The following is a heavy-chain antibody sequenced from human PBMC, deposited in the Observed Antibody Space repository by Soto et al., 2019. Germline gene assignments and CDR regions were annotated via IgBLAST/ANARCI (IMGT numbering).Heavy chain of an antibody. Sequence: ASVKVSCKASGYTFTIYYMHWVRQAPGQGLEWMGIINPSGGSTSYAQKFQGRVTMTRDTSTSTVYMELSSLRSEDTAVYYCARDGYDFWSSEKNWFDPWGQGTLVTVSS. CDR2: INPSGGST. J-gene: IGHJ5*02. CDR3: ARDGYDFWSSEKNWFDP. V-gene: IGHV1-46*01. D-gene: IGHD3-3*01. CDR1: GYTFTIYY.